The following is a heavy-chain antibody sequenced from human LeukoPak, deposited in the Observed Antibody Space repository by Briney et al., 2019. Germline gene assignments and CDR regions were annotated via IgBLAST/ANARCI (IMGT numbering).Heavy chain of an antibody. Sequence: GGSLRLSSAVSGLTVSDVWMNWVRQSAGRGLEWVGRIKSKMAGGTADYAAPVKGRFTISRDDSRNTVDLQMNGLTVEDTALYYCAWGGAQHYESWGQGTLVTVSS. J-gene: IGHJ4*02. V-gene: IGHV3-15*07. CDR3: AWGGAQHYES. CDR1: GLTVSDVW. CDR2: IKSKMAGGTA. D-gene: IGHD3-16*01.